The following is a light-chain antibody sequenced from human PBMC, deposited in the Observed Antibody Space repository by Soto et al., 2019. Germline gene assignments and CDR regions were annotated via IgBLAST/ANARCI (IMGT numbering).Light chain of an antibody. CDR2: ATS. J-gene: IGKJ4*01. V-gene: IGKV1-12*01. Sequence: DIQMTQSPSSVSASVGDRVTITCRASQAIGDWLAWYQQKPWKAPNLLIYATSTLQSGVPSRFSGRGSETELSLTISSLQPEDFATYYCQQAYMSQLTCGGGTRVEI. CDR3: QQAYMSQLT. CDR1: QAIGDW.